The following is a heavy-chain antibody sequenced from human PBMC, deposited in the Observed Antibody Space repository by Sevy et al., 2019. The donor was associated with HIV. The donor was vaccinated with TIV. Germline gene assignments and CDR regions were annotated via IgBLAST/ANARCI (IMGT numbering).Heavy chain of an antibody. J-gene: IGHJ3*02. CDR1: GYSFTSYW. CDR2: IDPSDSYT. Sequence: GESLKISCKGSGYSFTSYWISWVRQMPGKGLEWMGRIDPSDSYTNYSPSFQGHVTISADKSISTAYLQWSSLKASDTAMYYCARHSGSYYFMGYDAFDIWGQGTMVTVSS. V-gene: IGHV5-10-1*01. D-gene: IGHD1-26*01. CDR3: ARHSGSYYFMGYDAFDI.